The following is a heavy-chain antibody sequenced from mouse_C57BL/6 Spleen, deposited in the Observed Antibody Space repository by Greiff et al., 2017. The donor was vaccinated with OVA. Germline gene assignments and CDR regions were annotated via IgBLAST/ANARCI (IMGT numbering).Heavy chain of an antibody. V-gene: IGHV7-3*01. CDR2: IRNKANGDTT. CDR3: ARYYYGSSPWFAY. J-gene: IGHJ3*01. Sequence: EVKLVESGGGLVQPGGSLSLSCAASGFTFTDYYMSWVRQPPGKALEWLGFIRNKANGDTTEYSASVKGRFTISRYNSKSILYLQMNALRAEDSATYYCARYYYGSSPWFAYWGQGTLVTVSA. D-gene: IGHD1-1*01. CDR1: GFTFTDYY.